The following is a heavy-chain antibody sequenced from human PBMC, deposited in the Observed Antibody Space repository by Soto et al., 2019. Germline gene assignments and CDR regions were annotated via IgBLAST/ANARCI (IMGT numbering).Heavy chain of an antibody. J-gene: IGHJ4*02. CDR3: AREVSPRLAPDY. CDR1: GGSISSYY. V-gene: IGHV4-59*01. D-gene: IGHD3-9*01. Sequence: SETLSLTCTVSGGSISSYYWSWIRQPPGKGLEWIGYIYYSGSTNYNPSLKSRVTISVDTSKSQFSLKLSSVTAADTAVYYCAREVSPRLAPDYWGQGTLVTVSS. CDR2: IYYSGST.